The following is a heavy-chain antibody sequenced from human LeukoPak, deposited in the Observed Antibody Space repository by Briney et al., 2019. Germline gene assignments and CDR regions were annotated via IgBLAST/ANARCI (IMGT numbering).Heavy chain of an antibody. J-gene: IGHJ5*02. CDR1: GFTFSSYA. CDR2: ISGSGGST. D-gene: IGHD1-26*01. CDR3: AKGSRHLGNYYDP. V-gene: IGHV3-23*01. Sequence: GGSLRLSCAASGFTFSSYAMSWVRQAPGKGLEWVSAISGSGGSTYYADSVKGRFTISRDNSKNTLYLQMNSLRAEDTAVYYWAKGSRHLGNYYDPGGQETLIIVSS.